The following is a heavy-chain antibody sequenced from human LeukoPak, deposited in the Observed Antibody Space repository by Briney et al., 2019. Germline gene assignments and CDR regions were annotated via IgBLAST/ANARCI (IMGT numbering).Heavy chain of an antibody. CDR2: ISSGSSYI. Sequence: GGSLRLSCAASGFTFSSYSMNWVRQAPGKGLEWVSSISSGSSYIYYADSVKGRFTISRDNAKNSLYLQMNSLRAEDTAVYYCARLERDAFDIWGQGTMVTVSS. CDR3: ARLERDAFDI. D-gene: IGHD1-1*01. J-gene: IGHJ3*02. CDR1: GFTFSSYS. V-gene: IGHV3-21*01.